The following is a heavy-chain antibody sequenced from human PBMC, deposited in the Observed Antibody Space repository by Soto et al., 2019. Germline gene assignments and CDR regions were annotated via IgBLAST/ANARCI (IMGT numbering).Heavy chain of an antibody. D-gene: IGHD6-6*01. Sequence: PGGSLRLSCAASGFTFSRYAMHLVRQAPGKGLEWVAVISYDGSNKYYADSVKGRFTISRDNSKNTLYLQMNSLRAEDTAVYYCARGSSIAGLYYGMYVWGQGTTVTVSS. CDR3: ARGSSIAGLYYGMYV. J-gene: IGHJ6*02. V-gene: IGHV3-30-3*01. CDR2: ISYDGSNK. CDR1: GFTFSRYA.